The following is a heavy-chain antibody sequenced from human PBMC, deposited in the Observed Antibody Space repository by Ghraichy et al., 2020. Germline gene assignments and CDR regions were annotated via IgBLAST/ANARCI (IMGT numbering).Heavy chain of an antibody. Sequence: GGSLRLSCVASGFPFSDYSMNWVRQAPGKGLEWVSSIDLTSSYIYYADSLKGRFTISRDNARNSLYLQMNRLRAEDTAVYYCARDRLPLNGDFVSWGQGSLVTVSS. CDR1: GFPFSDYS. CDR3: ARDRLPLNGDFVS. D-gene: IGHD2-21*02. J-gene: IGHJ5*01. V-gene: IGHV3-21*01. CDR2: IDLTSSYI.